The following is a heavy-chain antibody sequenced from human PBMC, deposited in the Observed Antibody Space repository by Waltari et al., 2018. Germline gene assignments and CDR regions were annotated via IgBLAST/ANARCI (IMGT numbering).Heavy chain of an antibody. V-gene: IGHV6-1*01. Sequence: QVQLQQSGPGLVKPSQTLSLTCAVSGDRVSANSAAWHWIRQSPSRGLEWLGRTYIMSKWFNEYAVYVKSRIASNPDTSRNHFSLQLSSVTPEDTAVYYCARGPIEGFGESYFDYGGQGTLVTVSS. CDR3: ARGPIEGFGESYFDY. CDR1: GDRVSANSAA. J-gene: IGHJ4*02. CDR2: TYIMSKWFN. D-gene: IGHD3-10*01.